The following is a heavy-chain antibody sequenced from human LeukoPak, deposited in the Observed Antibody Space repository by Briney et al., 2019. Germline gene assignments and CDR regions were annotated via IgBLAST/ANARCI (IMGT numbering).Heavy chain of an antibody. D-gene: IGHD5-18*01. CDR3: ATDTAWENY. CDR2: MNPNSGNM. V-gene: IGHV1-8*01. J-gene: IGHJ4*02. Sequence: ASVTVSCKASGYTFTSHDINWVRQATGQGLEWMGWMNPNSGNMGYAQKFQGRVTMTRDTSINTAYMQLYSLRSEDTAVYYCATDTAWENYWGQGTLVTVSS. CDR1: GYTFTSHD.